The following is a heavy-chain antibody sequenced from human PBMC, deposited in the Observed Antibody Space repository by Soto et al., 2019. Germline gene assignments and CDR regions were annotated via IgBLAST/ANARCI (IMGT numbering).Heavy chain of an antibody. J-gene: IGHJ6*02. CDR2: ISYDGSNK. CDR1: GFTFSSYA. Sequence: QVQLVESGGGVVQPGRSLRLSCAASGFTFSSYAMHWIRQAPGKGLEWVAVISYDGSNKYYADSVKGRFTISRDNSKNTLYLQMNSLRAEDTAVYYCARETGGMDVWGQGTTVTVSS. D-gene: IGHD3-10*01. CDR3: ARETGGMDV. V-gene: IGHV3-30-3*01.